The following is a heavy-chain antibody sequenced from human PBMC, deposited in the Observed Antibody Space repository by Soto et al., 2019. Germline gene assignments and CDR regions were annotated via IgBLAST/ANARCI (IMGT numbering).Heavy chain of an antibody. J-gene: IGHJ5*02. CDR2: IYWDDDK. CDR1: GFSLSTSGVG. Sequence: SGPTLVNPTQTLTLTCTFSGFSLSTSGVGVGWIRQPPGKALEWLALIYWDDDKRYSPSLKSRLTITKDTSKNQVVLTMTNMDPVDTATYYCVLCRSTSWSGYSGENWFDPWGQGTLVTVSS. D-gene: IGHD3-3*01. V-gene: IGHV2-5*02. CDR3: VLCRSTSWSGYSGENWFDP.